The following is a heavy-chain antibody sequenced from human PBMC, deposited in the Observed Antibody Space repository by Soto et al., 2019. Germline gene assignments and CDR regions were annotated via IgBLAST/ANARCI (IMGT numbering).Heavy chain of an antibody. V-gene: IGHV4-30-4*08. CDR3: AREDDGGDRDYYGLDV. D-gene: IGHD2-21*02. CDR2: IHYTGSI. CDR1: GGSISSEYFH. Sequence: SETLSLTCAVSGGSISSEYFHWTWIRQSPGKGLEWIGYIHYTGSIMYNPSFKSRLTMAVDTTKSQFSLQLTSVTAADTAVYFCAREDDGGDRDYYGLDVWGQGTTVTVSS. J-gene: IGHJ6*02.